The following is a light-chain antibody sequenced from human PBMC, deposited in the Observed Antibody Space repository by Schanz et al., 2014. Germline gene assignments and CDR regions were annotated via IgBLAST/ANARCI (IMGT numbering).Light chain of an antibody. V-gene: IGKV1-5*01. J-gene: IGKJ4*01. CDR2: DAS. CDR3: QQYNNYPLT. CDR1: QGISSW. Sequence: DVQMTQSPSTLSASVGDRVTITCRASQGISSWVAWYQQRPGKAPRLLIYDASNLESGVPSRFSGGGGGTEFTLTISSLQPDDFATYYCQQYNNYPLTFGGGTKVEIK.